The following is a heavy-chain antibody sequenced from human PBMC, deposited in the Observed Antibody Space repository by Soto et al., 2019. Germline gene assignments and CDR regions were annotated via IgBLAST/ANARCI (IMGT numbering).Heavy chain of an antibody. V-gene: IGHV3-7*01. D-gene: IGHD3-16*02. J-gene: IGHJ4*02. CDR3: AREATAPYYDYIWGSYRPFDD. Sequence: GGSLRLSCAASGFTFSSYWMSWVRQAPGKGLEWVANIKQDGSEKYYVDSVKGRFTISRDNAKNSLYLQMNSLRAEDTAVYYCAREATAPYYDYIWGSYRPFDDWGQGTLVTVSS. CDR1: GFTFSSYW. CDR2: IKQDGSEK.